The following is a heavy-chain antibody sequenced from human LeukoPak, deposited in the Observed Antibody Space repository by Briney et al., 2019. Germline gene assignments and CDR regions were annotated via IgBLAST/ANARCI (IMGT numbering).Heavy chain of an antibody. Sequence: PGRSLRLSCAASGFTFDDYAMHWVRQAPGKGLEWVSGISWNSGSIGYADSVKGRFTISRDNTKNSLYLRMNSLRAEDTALYYCAKDSSSGWYRWFDPWGQGTLVTVSS. D-gene: IGHD6-19*01. CDR2: ISWNSGSI. CDR1: GFTFDDYA. CDR3: AKDSSSGWYRWFDP. J-gene: IGHJ5*02. V-gene: IGHV3-9*01.